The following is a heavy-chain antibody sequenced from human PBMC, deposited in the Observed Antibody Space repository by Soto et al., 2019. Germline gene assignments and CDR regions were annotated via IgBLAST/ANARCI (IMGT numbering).Heavy chain of an antibody. CDR2: IIPILGIA. CDR1: GGTFSSYT. V-gene: IGHV1-69*02. D-gene: IGHD3-3*01. Sequence: ASVKVSCKASGGTFSSYTISWVRQAPGQGLEWMGRIIPILGIANYAQKFQGRVTITADKSTSTAYMELSSLRSEDTAVYYCASTLGSAQRKYNDFWSGYHDAFDIWGQGTMVTVSS. J-gene: IGHJ3*02. CDR3: ASTLGSAQRKYNDFWSGYHDAFDI.